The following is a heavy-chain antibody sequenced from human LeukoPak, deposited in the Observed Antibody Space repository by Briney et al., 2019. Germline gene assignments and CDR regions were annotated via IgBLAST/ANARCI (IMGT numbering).Heavy chain of an antibody. V-gene: IGHV3-48*01. Sequence: GGSLRLSCAAPGFPFSSYSMNWVCQAPGKRLEGVSYISASGSNIYYLDSVKVRFTVARDNAMNYLFLQMDRPRAEDTAVYYCVRVKGTYFDFWGQGSLVTVSS. J-gene: IGHJ4*02. D-gene: IGHD1-1*01. CDR1: GFPFSSYS. CDR3: VRVKGTYFDF. CDR2: ISASGSNI.